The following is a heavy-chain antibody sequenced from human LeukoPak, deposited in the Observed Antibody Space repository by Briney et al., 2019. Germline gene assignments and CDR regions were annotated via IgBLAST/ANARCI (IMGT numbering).Heavy chain of an antibody. J-gene: IGHJ5*02. V-gene: IGHV1-69*13. CDR1: GGTFSSYA. D-gene: IGHD3-22*01. CDR3: ARDSRLDYDSSGYYDGGWFDP. Sequence: SVKVSCKASGGTFSSYAISWVRQAPGQGLEWMGGIIPIFGTANYAQKFQGRVTITADESTSTAYMELSSLRSEDTAVYYCARDSRLDYDSSGYYDGGWFDPWGQGTLVTVSS. CDR2: IIPIFGTA.